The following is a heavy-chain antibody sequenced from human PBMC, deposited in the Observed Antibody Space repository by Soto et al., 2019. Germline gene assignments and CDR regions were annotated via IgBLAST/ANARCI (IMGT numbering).Heavy chain of an antibody. D-gene: IGHD2-8*01. CDR3: AKRSTPYTEATTNLDS. J-gene: IGHJ4*02. CDR1: GFTFSNYG. Sequence: GGSLRLSCAASGFTFSNYGIHWVRQAPGKGLEWVAVISYDGNNKYYADSVKGRFTMSRDNSKNTVYLQMNSLRAEDTAVYYCAKRSTPYTEATTNLDSWGQGTLVTVS. CDR2: ISYDGNNK. V-gene: IGHV3-30*18.